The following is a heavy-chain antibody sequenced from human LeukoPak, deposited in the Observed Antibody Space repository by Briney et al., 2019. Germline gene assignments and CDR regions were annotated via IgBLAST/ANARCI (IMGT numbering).Heavy chain of an antibody. V-gene: IGHV4-61*02. CDR2: IYTSGST. J-gene: IGHJ4*02. CDR3: ARVDSRITMIIN. Sequence: SQTLSLTCTVSGGSLSSGSYYWSWIRQPAGKGLEWIGRIYTSGSTNYNPSLKSRVTISVDTSKNQFSLKLSSVTAADTAVYYCARVDSRITMIINWGQGTLVTVSS. D-gene: IGHD3-22*01. CDR1: GGSLSSGSYY.